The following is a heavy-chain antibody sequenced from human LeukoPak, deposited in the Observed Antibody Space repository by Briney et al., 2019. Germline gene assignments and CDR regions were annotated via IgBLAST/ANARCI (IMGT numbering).Heavy chain of an antibody. Sequence: VASVKVSCKASGGTFSSYAISWVRQAPGQGLEWMGGIIPIFGTANYAQKFQGRVTITTDESTSTAYMELSSLRSEDTAVYYCARWWGGAELATRGYYYYMDVWGKGTTVTVSS. CDR1: GGTFSSYA. V-gene: IGHV1-69*05. CDR2: IIPIFGTA. CDR3: ARWWGGAELATRGYYYYMDV. D-gene: IGHD1-26*01. J-gene: IGHJ6*03.